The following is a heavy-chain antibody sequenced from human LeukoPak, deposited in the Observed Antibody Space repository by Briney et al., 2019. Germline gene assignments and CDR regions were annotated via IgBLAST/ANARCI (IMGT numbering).Heavy chain of an antibody. Sequence: SETLSLTCSVSGGSMNSYYWSWIRQSPGKGLGWIGYIYYSGSTNYNPSLKSRVTISVDTSKNQFSLKLSSVTAADTAVYYCARHVWLQPFDYWGQGTLVTVSS. J-gene: IGHJ4*02. CDR3: ARHVWLQPFDY. CDR1: GGSMNSYY. CDR2: IYYSGST. V-gene: IGHV4-59*08. D-gene: IGHD3-9*01.